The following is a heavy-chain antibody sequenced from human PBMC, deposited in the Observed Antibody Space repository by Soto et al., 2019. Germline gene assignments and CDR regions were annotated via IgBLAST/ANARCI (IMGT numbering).Heavy chain of an antibody. D-gene: IGHD3-3*01. J-gene: IGHJ5*02. CDR3: ARRITIFGVPDNWFDP. Sequence: QVQLQESGPGLVKPSQTLSLTCTVSGGSISSGDYYWSWIRQPPGKGLEWIGYTYYSGSTYYNPSLKSRVTISVDTSKNQFSLKLSSVTAADTAVYYCARRITIFGVPDNWFDPWGQGTLVTVSS. V-gene: IGHV4-30-4*01. CDR2: TYYSGST. CDR1: GGSISSGDYY.